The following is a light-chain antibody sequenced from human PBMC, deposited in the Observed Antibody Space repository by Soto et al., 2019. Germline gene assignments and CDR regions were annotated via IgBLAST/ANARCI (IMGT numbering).Light chain of an antibody. V-gene: IGKV1-17*01. CDR1: QGIRND. Sequence: DFQMTQSPSSLSASVVDRVTITCRASQGIRNDLNWYQFKPGKAHTRLIHAASSLQSVVTSRFSGSGSGTECTLTISSMQPEDFATYYCLKYNSDTYTFGQGTNLEIK. CDR3: LKYNSDTYT. J-gene: IGKJ2*01. CDR2: AAS.